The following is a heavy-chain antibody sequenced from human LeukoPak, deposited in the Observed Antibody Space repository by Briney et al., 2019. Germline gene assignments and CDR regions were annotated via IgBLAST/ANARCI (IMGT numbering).Heavy chain of an antibody. V-gene: IGHV4-30-4*01. CDR1: GGSISSGDYY. D-gene: IGHD1-7*01. J-gene: IGHJ4*02. CDR2: IYYSGST. CDR3: ARGDEGWNYLGYFDY. Sequence: SETLSLTCTVSGGSISSGDYYWSWIRQPPGEGLEWIGYIYYSGSTYYNPSLKSRVTLSLDTSKNQFSLKLRSVTAADTAVYYCARGDEGWNYLGYFDYWGQGTLVTVSS.